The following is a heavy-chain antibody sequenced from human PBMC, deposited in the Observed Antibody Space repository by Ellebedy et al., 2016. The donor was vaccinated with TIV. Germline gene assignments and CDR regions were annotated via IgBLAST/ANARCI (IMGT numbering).Heavy chain of an antibody. CDR3: ARWTGGMDV. V-gene: IGHV4-31*03. CDR2: IYYSGST. Sequence: SETLSLXXTVSGGSISSGGHYWSWIRQHPGKGLEWIGYIYYSGSTYYNPSLKSRVTISVDTSKNQFSLKLSSVTAADTAVYYCARWTGGMDVWGQGTTVTVSS. J-gene: IGHJ6*02. D-gene: IGHD3-10*01. CDR1: GGSISSGGHY.